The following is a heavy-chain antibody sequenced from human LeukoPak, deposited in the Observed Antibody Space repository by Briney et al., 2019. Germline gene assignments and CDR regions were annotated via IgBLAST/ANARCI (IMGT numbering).Heavy chain of an antibody. CDR3: ARRNSGYYYSFDY. J-gene: IGHJ4*02. CDR2: IHYSGST. D-gene: IGHD3-22*01. CDR1: GGSVSSYY. V-gene: IGHV4-59*08. Sequence: SETLSLTCTVSGGSVSSYYWTWARQPPGKGPEWIGYIHYSGSTNYNPSLESRVSISIDTSKNQFSLKLSSVTAADTAVYYCARRNSGYYYSFDYWGQGTLVTVSS.